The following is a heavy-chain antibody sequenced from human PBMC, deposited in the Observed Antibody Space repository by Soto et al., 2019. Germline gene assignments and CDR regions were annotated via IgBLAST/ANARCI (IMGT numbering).Heavy chain of an antibody. D-gene: IGHD2-21*02. Sequence: QVQLVQSGAEVRKPGSSLRVSCKSSGATFSTTGISWVRQAPGQGLEWMGGIIPLFGTPKYARKFQGRVSITADESTNTVYMELNSLRPDDAAVYYCARASPVICGGDPCYRLDISFDSWGQGSLVLVSS. CDR2: IIPLFGTP. CDR3: ARASPVICGGDPCYRLDISFDS. V-gene: IGHV1-69*01. J-gene: IGHJ5*01. CDR1: GATFSTTG.